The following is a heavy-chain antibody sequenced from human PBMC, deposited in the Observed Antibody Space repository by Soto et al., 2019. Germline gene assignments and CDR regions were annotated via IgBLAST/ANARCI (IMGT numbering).Heavy chain of an antibody. Sequence: QLQLQESGPGLVKPSETLSLTCTVSGGSISSSSYYWGWIRQPPGKGLEWIGSIYYSGSSYYNPSHKVRVTISVDPSKAHFSRRLRSVTAADTSGDYCARWLGVTGCLDVWGQGTTVTAS. CDR1: GGSISSSSYY. J-gene: IGHJ6*02. CDR3: ARWLGVTGCLDV. CDR2: IYYSGSS. V-gene: IGHV4-39*01. D-gene: IGHD2-21*02.